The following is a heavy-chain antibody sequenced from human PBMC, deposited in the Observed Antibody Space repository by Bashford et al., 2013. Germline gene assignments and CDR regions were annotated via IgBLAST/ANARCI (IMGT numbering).Heavy chain of an antibody. CDR1: GYTFTSYG. Sequence: ASVKVSCKASGYTFTSYGITWVRQAPGQGLEWMGWISAYNGDTNYAQNLQGRVTMTTDTSTSTAYMELRSLRSDDTAMYYCARRGKNWNDAPNFDHWGQGTLVTVSS. CDR2: ISAYNGDT. V-gene: IGHV1-18*01. D-gene: IGHD1-1*01. J-gene: IGHJ4*02. CDR3: ARRGKNWNDAPNFDH.